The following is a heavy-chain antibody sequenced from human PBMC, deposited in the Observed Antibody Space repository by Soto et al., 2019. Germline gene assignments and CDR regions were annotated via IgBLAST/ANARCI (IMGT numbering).Heavy chain of an antibody. J-gene: IGHJ5*02. Sequence: ASVKVSCKASGYTFTSYGISWVRQAPGQGLEWMGWISAYSGNTNYAQKLQGRVTMTTDTSTSTAYMELRSLRSDDTAVYYCARGLGSWPRVGFDPWGQGTLVTVSS. CDR3: ARGLGSWPRVGFDP. V-gene: IGHV1-18*04. CDR1: GYTFTSYG. D-gene: IGHD6-13*01. CDR2: ISAYSGNT.